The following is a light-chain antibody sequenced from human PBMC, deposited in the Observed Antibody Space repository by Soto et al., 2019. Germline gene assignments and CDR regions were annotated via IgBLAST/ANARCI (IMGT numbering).Light chain of an antibody. J-gene: IGLJ3*02. Sequence: SALTQPASVSGSPGQSVSISCSGTSSDIGAYKYVSWYQQHPGKAPKLVISEVNNRPLGVSNRFSGSKSGNTASLTISALQAEDEADYYCSSYKTSITVFGGGTKLTVL. V-gene: IGLV2-14*01. CDR3: SSYKTSITV. CDR1: SSDIGAYKY. CDR2: EVN.